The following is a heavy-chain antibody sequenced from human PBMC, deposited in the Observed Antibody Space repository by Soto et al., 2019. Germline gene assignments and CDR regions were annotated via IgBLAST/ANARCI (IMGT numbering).Heavy chain of an antibody. CDR3: ARDYDFWSGPTQYYYGMDV. CDR2: ISAYNGNT. CDR1: GYTFTSYG. Sequence: ASVKVSCKASGYTFTSYGISWVRQAPGQGLEWMGWISAYNGNTNYAQKLQGRVTMTTDTSTSTAYMELRSLRSDDTAVYYCARDYDFWSGPTQYYYGMDVWGQGTTVTVSS. D-gene: IGHD3-3*01. J-gene: IGHJ6*02. V-gene: IGHV1-18*01.